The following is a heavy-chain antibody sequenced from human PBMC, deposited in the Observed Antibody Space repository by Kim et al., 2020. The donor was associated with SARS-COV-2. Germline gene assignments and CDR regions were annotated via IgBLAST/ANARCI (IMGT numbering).Heavy chain of an antibody. Sequence: GGSLRLSCAASEFTFSNYVMHWVRQAPGKGLEWVAVISFDGSSKYYADSVKGRFTISRDNSKNTLYLQMNSLRPEDTAVYYCAKVYNILTGFYDPSHFHYWGQGTLVTVSS. J-gene: IGHJ4*02. CDR1: EFTFSNYV. D-gene: IGHD3-9*01. CDR3: AKVYNILTGFYDPSHFHY. CDR2: ISFDGSSK. V-gene: IGHV3-30*18.